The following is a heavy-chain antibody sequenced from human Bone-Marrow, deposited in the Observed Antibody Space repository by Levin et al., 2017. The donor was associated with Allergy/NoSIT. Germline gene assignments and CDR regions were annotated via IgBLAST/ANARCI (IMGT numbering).Heavy chain of an antibody. J-gene: IGHJ4*02. CDR3: ARDYRSQGGGRTFDY. CDR1: GFTFSSYW. D-gene: IGHD2-15*01. V-gene: IGHV3-7*01. CDR2: IKQDGGEK. Sequence: SCAASGFTFSSYWMSWVRQAPGKGLEWVANIKQDGGEKYFVDSVKGRFTISRDNAKNSLYLQMNSLRAEDTAVYYCARDYRSQGGGRTFDYWGQGTLVTVSS.